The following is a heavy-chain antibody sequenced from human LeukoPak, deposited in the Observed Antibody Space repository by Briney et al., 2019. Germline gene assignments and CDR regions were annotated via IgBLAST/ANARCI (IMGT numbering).Heavy chain of an antibody. CDR2: IYHTGTT. D-gene: IGHD4-23*01. CDR3: AAWGVDYGGNFDYSDY. Sequence: SGTLSLTCTLSRGSIMTTHWWSWVRQPPGKGPEWIGEIYHTGTTNYSPSLKSRLTISVDQSRNQFSLRLSSVTAADTATYYCAAWGVDYGGNFDYSDYWGQGVLVTVSS. CDR1: RGSIMTTHW. V-gene: IGHV4-4*02. J-gene: IGHJ4*02.